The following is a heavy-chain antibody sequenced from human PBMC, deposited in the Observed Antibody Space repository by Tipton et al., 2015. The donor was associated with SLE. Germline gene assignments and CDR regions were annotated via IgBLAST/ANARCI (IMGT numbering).Heavy chain of an antibody. Sequence: TLSLTCTVSGGSISSSSYYWGWIRQTPGKGLEWIGSIYYSGSTYYNPSLKSRVTISVDTSKNQFSLKLSSVTAADTAVYYCARLWYSSSYWGQGTLVTVSS. CDR2: IYYSGST. CDR1: GGSISSSSYY. CDR3: ARLWYSSSY. J-gene: IGHJ4*02. D-gene: IGHD6-13*01. V-gene: IGHV4-39*01.